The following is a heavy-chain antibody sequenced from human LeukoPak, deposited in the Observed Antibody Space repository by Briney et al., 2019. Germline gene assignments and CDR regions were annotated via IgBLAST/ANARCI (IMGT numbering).Heavy chain of an antibody. V-gene: IGHV4-39*07. CDR3: ARPFLTPY. CDR1: GGSISSSSYY. J-gene: IGHJ4*02. CDR2: INYSGST. Sequence: SETLSLTCTVSGGSISSSSYYWGWIRQPPGKGLEWIGEINYSGSTNYNPSLKSRVTISIDTSKNQFSLRLSSVTAADTAVYYCARPFLTPYWGQGTLVTVSS. D-gene: IGHD1-14*01.